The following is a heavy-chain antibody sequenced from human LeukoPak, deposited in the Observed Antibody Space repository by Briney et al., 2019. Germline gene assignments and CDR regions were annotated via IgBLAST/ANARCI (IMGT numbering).Heavy chain of an antibody. CDR2: IYTSGGT. D-gene: IGHD1-7*01. J-gene: IGHJ5*02. V-gene: IGHV4-61*02. CDR1: GGSISSGSYY. Sequence: SQTLSLTCTVSGGSISSGSYYWSWIRQPAGKGLEWIGRIYTSGGTNYNPSLKSRVTISVDTSKNQFSLKLSSVTAADTAVYYCARDHMSGTTGWFDPWGQGTLVTVSS. CDR3: ARDHMSGTTGWFDP.